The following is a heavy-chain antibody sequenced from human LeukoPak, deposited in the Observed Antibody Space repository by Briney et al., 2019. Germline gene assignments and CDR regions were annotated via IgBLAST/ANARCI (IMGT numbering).Heavy chain of an antibody. CDR1: GYIFSNYG. CDR3: AKDPLQYSSGSYHFDH. CDR2: ISVYNGNT. Sequence: ASVKVSCKASGYIFSNYGLSWVRQAPGQGLEWMGWISVYNGNTNYAQKLQGRFTMTTDTSTSTAYMELRSLRSDDTALYSCAKDPLQYSSGSYHFDHWGQGTLVIVSS. V-gene: IGHV1-18*01. D-gene: IGHD3-10*01. J-gene: IGHJ4*02.